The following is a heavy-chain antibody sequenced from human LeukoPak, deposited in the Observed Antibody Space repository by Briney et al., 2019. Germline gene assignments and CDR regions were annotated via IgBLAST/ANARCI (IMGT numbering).Heavy chain of an antibody. D-gene: IGHD1-14*01. Sequence: GGSLRLSCAASGFTFSSYGMTWVRQAPGKGLEWVADISGSGNSPNHAESVKGRFTTSRDNSKSTLYLQMNSLTADDTAVYYCAKHTGGILRCLEYWGQGTLVTVSS. CDR1: GFTFSSYG. CDR3: AKHTGGILRCLEY. J-gene: IGHJ4*02. V-gene: IGHV3-23*01. CDR2: ISGSGNSP.